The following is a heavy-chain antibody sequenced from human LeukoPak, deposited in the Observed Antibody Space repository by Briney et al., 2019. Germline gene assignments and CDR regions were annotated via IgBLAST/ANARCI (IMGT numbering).Heavy chain of an antibody. Sequence: SETLSLTCTVSGGSIAGTSFYWRWIRQPAGKGLEWIGRIYTSGSTNYNPSLKSRVTISLDTSKNQFSLKLSSVTAADTAVYYCARLIWFGSASDIWGQGTMVTVSS. CDR2: IYTSGST. V-gene: IGHV4-61*02. J-gene: IGHJ3*02. D-gene: IGHD3-10*01. CDR1: GGSIAGTSFY. CDR3: ARLIWFGSASDI.